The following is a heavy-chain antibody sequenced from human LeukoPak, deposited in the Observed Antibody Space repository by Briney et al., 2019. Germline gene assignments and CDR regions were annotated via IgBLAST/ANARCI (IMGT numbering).Heavy chain of an antibody. Sequence: GGSLRLSCAAPGFTFSGSAMHWVRQASGKGLEWVGRIRSKANSYATAYAASVKGRFTIFRDDSKNTAYLQMNSLKIEDTAVYYCTRRGSGSSGNDYWGQGTLVTVSS. D-gene: IGHD1-26*01. J-gene: IGHJ4*02. CDR3: TRRGSGSSGNDY. CDR1: GFTFSGSA. CDR2: IRSKANSYAT. V-gene: IGHV3-73*01.